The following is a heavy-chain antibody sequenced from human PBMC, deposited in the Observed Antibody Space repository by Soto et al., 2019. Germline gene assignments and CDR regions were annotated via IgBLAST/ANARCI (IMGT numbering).Heavy chain of an antibody. CDR3: IQSRCGGDCLQSYASYYDYGMDV. D-gene: IGHD2-21*02. CDR1: AFSLSTGGVG. J-gene: IGHJ6*02. Sequence: QITLKESGPTLVKPTQTLTLTCTFSAFSLSTGGVGVGWIRQPPGKALEWLALIYLYDDKRYSPSLRSRLTITKDTSINQVFLTMTNMDPVDTATYYCIQSRCGGDCLQSYASYYDYGMDVWGQGTTVTVSS. V-gene: IGHV2-5*01. CDR2: IYLYDDK.